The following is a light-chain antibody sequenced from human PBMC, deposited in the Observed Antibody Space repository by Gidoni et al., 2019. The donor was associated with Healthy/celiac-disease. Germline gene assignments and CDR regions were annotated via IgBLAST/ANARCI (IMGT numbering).Light chain of an antibody. V-gene: IGKV3-15*01. Sequence: EIVMTQSPATLSVSPGERATLSCRASQSVSSNLGWYQQKPGQAPRLLSSGASTRATGIPARFSGSGSGTEFTLTISSLQSEDFAVYYCQQYNNWLPVSFGQGTKLEIK. J-gene: IGKJ2*03. CDR3: QQYNNWLPVS. CDR2: GAS. CDR1: QSVSSN.